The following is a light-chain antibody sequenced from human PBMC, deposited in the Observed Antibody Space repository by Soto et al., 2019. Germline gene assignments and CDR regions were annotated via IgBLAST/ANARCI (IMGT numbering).Light chain of an antibody. J-gene: IGLJ3*02. CDR2: YVS. CDR3: CSSAGGFTWV. CDR1: SSDV. Sequence: QSVLTQPRSVSGSPGQSVTISCTGTSSDVVSWYQQRPGKAPKLIIFYVSQRPSGVPDRFSASKSGNTASLTISGLQAEDEADYYCCSSAGGFTWVFGGGTKLTFL. V-gene: IGLV2-11*01.